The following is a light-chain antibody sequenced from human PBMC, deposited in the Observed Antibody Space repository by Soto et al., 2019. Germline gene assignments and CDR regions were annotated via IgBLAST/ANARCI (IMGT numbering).Light chain of an antibody. Sequence: MTQSPSSLSASVGDRVTITCRASQGISSYLSWYQQKPGKAPKFLIYAASSLQRGVPSRFSGSGSGTDFTLTISSLQPEDFATYYCQQSYSTPITFGQGTRLEIK. CDR1: QGISSY. J-gene: IGKJ5*01. CDR3: QQSYSTPIT. V-gene: IGKV1-39*01. CDR2: AAS.